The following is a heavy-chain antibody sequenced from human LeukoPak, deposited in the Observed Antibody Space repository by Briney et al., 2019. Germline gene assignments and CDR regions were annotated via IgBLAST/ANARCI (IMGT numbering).Heavy chain of an antibody. CDR3: ARDYQGSADY. CDR2: IKEDGSVK. CDR1: GFTFSSYS. Sequence: GGSLRLSCAASGFTFSSYSMNWVRQAPGKGLEWVADIKEDGSVKYYVDSVKGRFTISRDNAKNSLYLQMNSLRAEDTALYYCARDYQGSADYWGQGTLVTVSS. V-gene: IGHV3-7*04. D-gene: IGHD2-15*01. J-gene: IGHJ4*02.